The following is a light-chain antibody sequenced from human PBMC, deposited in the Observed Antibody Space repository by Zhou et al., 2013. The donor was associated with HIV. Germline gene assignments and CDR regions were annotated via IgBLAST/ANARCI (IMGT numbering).Light chain of an antibody. CDR2: GAS. CDR3: QQYGSSPLT. V-gene: IGKV3-20*01. J-gene: IGKJ1*01. CDR1: QSVSSSY. Sequence: EIVLTQSPGTLSLSPGERATLSCRASQSVSSSYLAWYQQKPGQAPRLLIYGASSRATGIPDRFSGSGSGTDFTLTISRLEPEDFAVYYCQQYGSSPLTFGRRDQGGNLT.